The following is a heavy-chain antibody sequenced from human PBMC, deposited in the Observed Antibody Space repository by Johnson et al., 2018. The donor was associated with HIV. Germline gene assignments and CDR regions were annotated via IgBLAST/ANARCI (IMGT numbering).Heavy chain of an antibody. CDR1: GFTFSNYW. CDR3: ARDRYYDFWSGYRTFDI. J-gene: IGHJ3*02. V-gene: IGHV3-7*05. D-gene: IGHD3-3*01. CDR2: IKQDGSEK. Sequence: VQLVESGGGLVQPGGSLRLSCAASGFTFSNYWMNWVRQAPGKGLEWVANIKQDGSEKYYVDSVKGRFTISRDNAKNSLYLQMNSLRAEDTAVYYCARDRYYDFWSGYRTFDIWGKGTMVTVSS.